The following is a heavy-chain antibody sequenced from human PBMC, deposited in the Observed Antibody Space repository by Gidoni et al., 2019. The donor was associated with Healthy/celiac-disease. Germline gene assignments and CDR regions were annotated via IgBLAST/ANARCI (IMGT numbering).Heavy chain of an antibody. CDR1: GFTFSSYS. CDR3: TRIWVGATFDY. CDR2: ISSSSSYI. D-gene: IGHD1-26*01. V-gene: IGHV3-21*01. Sequence: EVQLVESGGGLVKPGGSLRLSCAASGFTFSSYSMNWVRQAPGKGLEWVSSISSSSSYIYYADSVKGRFTISRDNAKNSLYLQMNGLRAEDTAVYYCTRIWVGATFDYWGQGTLVTVSS. J-gene: IGHJ4*02.